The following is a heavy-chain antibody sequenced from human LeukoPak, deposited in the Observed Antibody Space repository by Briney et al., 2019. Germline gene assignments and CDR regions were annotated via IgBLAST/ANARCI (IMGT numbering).Heavy chain of an antibody. CDR2: ISSSSSYI. Sequence: RPGGSLRLSCAASGFTFSSYSMNWVRQAPGKGLEWVSSISSSSSYIYYADSVKGRFTISRDNAKNSLYLQMNSLRAEDTALYSRESRGRITMVRGVIIRYYYYYMDVWGKGTTVTISS. D-gene: IGHD3-10*01. V-gene: IGHV3-21*04. CDR1: GFTFSSYS. CDR3: ESRGRITMVRGVIIRYYYYYMDV. J-gene: IGHJ6*03.